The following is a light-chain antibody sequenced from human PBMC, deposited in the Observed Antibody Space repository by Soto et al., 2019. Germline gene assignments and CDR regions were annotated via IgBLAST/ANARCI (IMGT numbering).Light chain of an antibody. Sequence: DIQMTQSPSALSASVGDRATITCRASQSISSWLAWYQQKPGKAPKLLIYDASTLQSGVPSRYSGSGSGTEFTLNISNLQPDDFATYYCQQYENSSPWTFGQGTKVDIK. CDR1: QSISSW. CDR3: QQYENSSPWT. V-gene: IGKV1-5*01. J-gene: IGKJ1*01. CDR2: DAS.